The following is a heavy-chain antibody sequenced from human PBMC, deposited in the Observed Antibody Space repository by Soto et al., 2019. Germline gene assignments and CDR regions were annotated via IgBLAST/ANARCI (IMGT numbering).Heavy chain of an antibody. CDR3: AAVHARNIPTGPYGMDV. Sequence: QMQLVQSGPEVKKPGTSVKVSCKASGFTFTSSAVQWVRQARGQRLEWIGWIVVGSGNTNYAQKFQEIVTITRDMSTSTAYMELSSRRSEDTAVYYCAAVHARNIPTGPYGMDVWGQGTTVTVSS. CDR1: GFTFTSSA. D-gene: IGHD2-2*02. J-gene: IGHJ6*02. CDR2: IVVGSGNT. V-gene: IGHV1-58*01.